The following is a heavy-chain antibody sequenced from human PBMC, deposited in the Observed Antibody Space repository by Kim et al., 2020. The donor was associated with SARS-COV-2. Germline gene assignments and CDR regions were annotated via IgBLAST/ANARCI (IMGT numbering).Heavy chain of an antibody. Sequence: SETLSLTCAVYGGSFSGYYWSWIRQPPGKGLEWIGEINHSGSTNYNPSLKSRVTISVDTSKNQFSLKLSSVTAADTAVYYCARGKPRYQLLDPPPFDYWGQGTLVTVSS. CDR1: GGSFSGYY. V-gene: IGHV4-34*01. J-gene: IGHJ4*02. CDR3: ARGKPRYQLLDPPPFDY. CDR2: INHSGST. D-gene: IGHD2-2*01.